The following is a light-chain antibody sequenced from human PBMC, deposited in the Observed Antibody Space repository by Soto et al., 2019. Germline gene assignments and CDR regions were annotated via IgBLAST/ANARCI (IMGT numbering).Light chain of an antibody. J-gene: IGLJ1*01. V-gene: IGLV3-1*01. CDR2: QDS. CDR3: QAWPGSPDV. CDR1: KLGDKY. Sequence: SYELTQPPSVSVSPGQTASITCSGDKLGDKYACWYQQKPGQSPVLVIYQDSKRPSGIPERFSGSNSGNTATLTISGTQAMDEADHYCQAWPGSPDVFGPGTKLTLL.